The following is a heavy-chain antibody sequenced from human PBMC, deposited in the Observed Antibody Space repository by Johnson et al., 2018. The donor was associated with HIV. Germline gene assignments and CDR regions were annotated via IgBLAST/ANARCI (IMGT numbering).Heavy chain of an antibody. D-gene: IGHD2-15*01. Sequence: VQLVESGGGVVQPGKSLRLSCAASRFTFFSYAMSWVRQAPGKGLDWVSAISGSGGSTYYADSVKGRFTISRDSSNNTLYLQMGSLRAEDMAVYYCARETRGGGGAFDIWGQGTMVTVSS. J-gene: IGHJ3*02. CDR2: ISGSGGST. CDR3: ARETRGGGGAFDI. CDR1: RFTFFSYA. V-gene: IGHV3-23*04.